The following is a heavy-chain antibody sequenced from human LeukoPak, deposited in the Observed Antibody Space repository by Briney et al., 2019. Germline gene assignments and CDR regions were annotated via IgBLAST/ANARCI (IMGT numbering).Heavy chain of an antibody. D-gene: IGHD3-22*01. Sequence: GGSLRLSCAASGFTFSSYWMSWVRQAPGKGLEWVANIKQDGSEKYYVDSVKGRFTISRDNAKNSLYLQMNSLRAEDTAVYYCARVVHYYDSSGYPVADYWGQGTLVTVSS. V-gene: IGHV3-7*01. CDR3: ARVVHYYDSSGYPVADY. J-gene: IGHJ4*02. CDR2: IKQDGSEK. CDR1: GFTFSSYW.